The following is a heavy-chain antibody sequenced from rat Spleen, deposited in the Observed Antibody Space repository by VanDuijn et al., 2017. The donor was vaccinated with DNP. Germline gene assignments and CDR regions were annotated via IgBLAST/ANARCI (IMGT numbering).Heavy chain of an antibody. CDR3: AAHYGGYGY. D-gene: IGHD1-3*01. V-gene: IGHV5-25*01. CDR2: ISRSGDTM. J-gene: IGHJ3*01. Sequence: EVQLVESGGGLVQPGRFMKLSCAASGFAFSNSDMAWVRQAPTKGLEWVASISRSGDTMYYRDSVKGRFTLSRDNAESTLYLQMDSLRSEDTATYYCAAHYGGYGYWGQGTLVTVSS. CDR1: GFAFSNSD.